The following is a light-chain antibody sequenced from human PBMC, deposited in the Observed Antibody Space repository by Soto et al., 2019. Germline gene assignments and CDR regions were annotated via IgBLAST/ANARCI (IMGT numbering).Light chain of an antibody. J-gene: IGKJ2*01. CDR1: QSISNW. V-gene: IGKV1-5*01. CDR3: QQYKSYFT. CDR2: DAS. Sequence: DIQMTQSPSTLSASVGDRVIITCRASQSISNWLAWYQQKPGKAPKALIYDASNLESGVPSRFSGSGSGTEFTLTIRSLQPEDFATYYCQQYKSYFTFGQGTKLEIK.